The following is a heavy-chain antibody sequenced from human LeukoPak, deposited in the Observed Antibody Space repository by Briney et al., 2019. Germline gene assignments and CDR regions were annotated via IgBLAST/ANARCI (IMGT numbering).Heavy chain of an antibody. Sequence: SETLSLTCTVSGGSINSYYWGWIRQPAGKGLEWISRIYTSGSTNYNPSLKSRVTMSVDTSKNQSSLNLTSVTAADTAVYYCVRDQGFLAYWGQGTLVTVSS. CDR2: IYTSGST. J-gene: IGHJ4*02. CDR3: VRDQGFLAY. V-gene: IGHV4-4*07. D-gene: IGHD3-3*01. CDR1: GGSINSYY.